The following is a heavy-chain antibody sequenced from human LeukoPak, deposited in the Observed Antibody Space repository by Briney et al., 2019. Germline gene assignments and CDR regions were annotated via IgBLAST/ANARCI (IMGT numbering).Heavy chain of an antibody. D-gene: IGHD3-3*01. V-gene: IGHV4-59*01. CDR2: MYDSGST. CDR3: ARGGPSRITIFGVDNPYSDI. Sequence: PSESLSLTCTVFGGSISNYHWSWVRQPPGKGLEWIGYMYDSGSTKYNPSLKSRVTMSVDTSKTQFSPRLSSVTAADTAIYYCARGGPSRITIFGVDNPYSDIWGQGTMVTVSS. CDR1: GGSISNYH. J-gene: IGHJ3*02.